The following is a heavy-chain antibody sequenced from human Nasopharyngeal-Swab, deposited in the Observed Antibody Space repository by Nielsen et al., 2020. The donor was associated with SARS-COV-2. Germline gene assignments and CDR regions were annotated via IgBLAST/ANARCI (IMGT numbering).Heavy chain of an antibody. CDR1: GYTFTSYG. V-gene: IGHV1-18*01. CDR3: ARDQVIWFGDKLGDY. Sequence: ASVKVSCKASGYTFTSYGISWARQAPGQGLEWMGWISAYNGNTNYAQKLQGRVTMTTDTSTSTAYMELRSLRSDNTAVYYCARDQVIWFGDKLGDYWGQGTLVTVSS. J-gene: IGHJ4*02. D-gene: IGHD3-10*01. CDR2: ISAYNGNT.